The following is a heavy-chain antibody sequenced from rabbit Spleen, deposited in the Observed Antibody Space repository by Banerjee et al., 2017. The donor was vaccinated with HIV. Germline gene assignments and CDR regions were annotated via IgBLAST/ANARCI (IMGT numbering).Heavy chain of an antibody. CDR3: ARDGAGGSYFAL. CDR1: GFPFSNKAV. V-gene: IGHV1S40*01. Sequence: QSLEESGGDLVKPGASLTRTCTTSGFPFSNKAVMCWVRQAPGKGLEWIGYIDTVFGITYYASWVNGRFSISRENAQNTVFLQMTSLTAADTATYFCARDGAGGSYFALWGPGTLVTVS. CDR2: IDTVFGIT. D-gene: IGHD8-1*01. J-gene: IGHJ4*01.